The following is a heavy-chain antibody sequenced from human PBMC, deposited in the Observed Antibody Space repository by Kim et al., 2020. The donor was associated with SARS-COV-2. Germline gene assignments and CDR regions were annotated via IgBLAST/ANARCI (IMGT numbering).Heavy chain of an antibody. J-gene: IGHJ4*02. CDR2: TL. D-gene: IGHD6-13*01. CDR3: ARLGRQQFDY. V-gene: IGHV3-48*02. Sequence: TLYYADSVKGRFTISRDNAKNSLYLQMNSLRDEDTAVYYCARLGRQQFDYWGQGTLVTVSS.